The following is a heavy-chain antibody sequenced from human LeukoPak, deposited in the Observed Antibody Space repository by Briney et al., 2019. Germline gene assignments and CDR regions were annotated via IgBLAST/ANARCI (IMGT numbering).Heavy chain of an antibody. D-gene: IGHD2-15*01. V-gene: IGHV3-23*01. J-gene: IGHJ3*02. CDR1: GFTFSSYA. CDR2: ISGSGGST. CDR3: AKDRTCSGGSCYLPDAFDI. Sequence: PGGSLRLSCAASGFTFSSYAMSWVRQAPGKGLEWVSAISGSGGSTYYADSAKGRFTISRDNSKNTLYLQMNSLRAEDTAVYYCAKDRTCSGGSCYLPDAFDIWGQGTMVTVSS.